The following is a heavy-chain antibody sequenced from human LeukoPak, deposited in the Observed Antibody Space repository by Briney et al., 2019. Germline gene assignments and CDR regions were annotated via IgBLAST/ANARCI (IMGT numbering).Heavy chain of an antibody. CDR3: AIPIWGGCSGGSCYLGAYYMDV. V-gene: IGHV4-39*07. J-gene: IGHJ6*03. CDR1: GGSISSSSYY. CDR2: IYHSGST. Sequence: PSETLSLTCTVSGGSISSSSYYWGWIRQPPGKGLEWIGSIYHSGSTYYNPSLKSRVTISVDTSKNQFSLKLSSVTAADTAVYYCAIPIWGGCSGGSCYLGAYYMDVWGKGTTVTVSS. D-gene: IGHD2-15*01.